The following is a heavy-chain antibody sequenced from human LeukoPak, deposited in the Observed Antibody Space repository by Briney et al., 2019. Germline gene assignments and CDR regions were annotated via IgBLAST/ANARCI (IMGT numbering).Heavy chain of an antibody. Sequence: PGGSLRLSCAASGVTFSNYLMSWVRQAPGKGLEWVASIRYDGRGKYYVESVKGRLTISRDDAKNSLFLQMNSLRAEDMAVYYCARGPPVEVASREGLYFDYWGQGTLVTVSS. V-gene: IGHV3-7*04. CDR1: GVTFSNYL. J-gene: IGHJ4*02. CDR3: ARGPPVEVASREGLYFDY. D-gene: IGHD5-24*01. CDR2: IRYDGRGK.